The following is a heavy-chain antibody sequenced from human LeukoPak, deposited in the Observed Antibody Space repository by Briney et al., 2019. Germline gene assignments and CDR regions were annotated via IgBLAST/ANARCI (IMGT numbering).Heavy chain of an antibody. CDR2: IRYDGSNK. Sequence: GGSLRLSCAASGFTFSSYGMHWVRQAPGKGLEWVAFIRYDGSNKYYADSVKGRFTISRDNSKNTLYLQMNSLRAEDTALYYCARSFCSSTSCYLPHDAFDIWGQGTMVTVSS. V-gene: IGHV3-30*02. J-gene: IGHJ3*02. D-gene: IGHD2-2*01. CDR1: GFTFSSYG. CDR3: ARSFCSSTSCYLPHDAFDI.